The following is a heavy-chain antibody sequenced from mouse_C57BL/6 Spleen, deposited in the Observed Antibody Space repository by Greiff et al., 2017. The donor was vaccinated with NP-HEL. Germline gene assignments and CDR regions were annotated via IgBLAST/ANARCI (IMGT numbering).Heavy chain of an antibody. D-gene: IGHD3-2*01. J-gene: IGHJ4*01. Sequence: VQLQQSGAELVKPGASVKLSCTATGFTIKDYYIHWVKQRTEQGLEWIGRIDPEDGETKYAPKFQGKATIATDTSSNTANLHLSSLTSEDTAVYYWARRQDYALDYWGQGTSVTVSS. CDR2: IDPEDGET. V-gene: IGHV14-2*01. CDR3: ARRQDYALDY. CDR1: GFTIKDYY.